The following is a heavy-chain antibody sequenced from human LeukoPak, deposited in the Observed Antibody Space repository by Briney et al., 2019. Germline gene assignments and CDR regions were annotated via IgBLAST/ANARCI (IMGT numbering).Heavy chain of an antibody. Sequence: SETLSLTCTVSGGSISSSSYYWGWIRQPPGKGLEWIGSIYYSGSTYYNPSLKSRVTISVDTSKNQFSLKLSSVTAADTAVYYCARAPRYYGSGSYVDYWGQGTLVTVSS. J-gene: IGHJ4*02. CDR3: ARAPRYYGSGSYVDY. CDR2: IYYSGST. D-gene: IGHD3-10*01. CDR1: GGSISSSSYY. V-gene: IGHV4-39*07.